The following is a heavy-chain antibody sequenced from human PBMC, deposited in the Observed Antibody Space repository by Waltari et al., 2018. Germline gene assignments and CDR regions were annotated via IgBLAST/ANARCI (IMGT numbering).Heavy chain of an antibody. D-gene: IGHD6-19*01. CDR2: ISSSSSYI. J-gene: IGHJ4*02. Sequence: EVQLVESGGGLVKPGGSLRLSCAASGFPFRSYSMNWVRQAPGKGLEWVSSISSSSSYIYYADSVKGRFTISRDNAKNSLYLQMNSLRAEDTAVYYCARSGSGWYFLDYWGQGTLVTVSS. V-gene: IGHV3-21*01. CDR3: ARSGSGWYFLDY. CDR1: GFPFRSYS.